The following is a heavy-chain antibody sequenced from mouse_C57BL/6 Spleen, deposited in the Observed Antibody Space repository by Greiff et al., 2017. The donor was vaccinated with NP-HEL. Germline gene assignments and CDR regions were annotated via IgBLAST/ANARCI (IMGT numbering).Heavy chain of an antibody. CDR3: ARGLHITTVVATPDY. CDR2: IHPNSGST. Sequence: VQLQQPGAELVKPGASVKLSCKASGYTFTSYWMHWVKQRPGQGLEWIGMIHPNSGSTNYNEKFKSKATLTVDKSSSTAYMQLSSLTSEDSAVYYCARGLHITTVVATPDYWGQGTTLTVSS. V-gene: IGHV1-64*01. J-gene: IGHJ2*01. CDR1: GYTFTSYW. D-gene: IGHD1-1*01.